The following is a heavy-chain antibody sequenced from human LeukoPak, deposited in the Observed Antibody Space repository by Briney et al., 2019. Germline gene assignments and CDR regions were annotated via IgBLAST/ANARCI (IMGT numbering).Heavy chain of an antibody. V-gene: IGHV4-61*02. Sequence: SETLSLTCTVSGGSISSNNYYWSWIRQPAGKGLEWIGRIYASRTTNHNPSLKSRVTISIDTSKNQFSLKLSSVTAADTAVYYCARGGGSFFPRKKRGDYMDVWGKGTTVTISS. CDR3: ARGGGSFFPRKKRGDYMDV. CDR1: GGSISSNNYY. CDR2: IYASRTT. D-gene: IGHD1-26*01. J-gene: IGHJ6*03.